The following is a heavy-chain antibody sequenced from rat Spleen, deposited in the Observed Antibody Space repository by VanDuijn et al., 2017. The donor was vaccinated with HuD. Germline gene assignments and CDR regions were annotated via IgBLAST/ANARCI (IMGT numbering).Heavy chain of an antibody. V-gene: IGHV5-29*01. D-gene: IGHD1-1*01. CDR3: AKEFYYSGSFDY. Sequence: EVQLVESGGGLVQPGRSLKLSCAASGFTFSNSGMAWVRQAPTKGLEWVATISYDGSRTYYRDSVKGRFTISRDNAKSTLYLHMESLRSEDTATYYCAKEFYYSGSFDYWGQGVMVTVSS. J-gene: IGHJ2*01. CDR1: GFTFSNSG. CDR2: ISYDGSRT.